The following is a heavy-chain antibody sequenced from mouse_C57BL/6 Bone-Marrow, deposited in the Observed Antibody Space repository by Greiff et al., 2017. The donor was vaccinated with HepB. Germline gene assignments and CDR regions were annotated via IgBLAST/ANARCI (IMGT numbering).Heavy chain of an antibody. CDR2: IDPSDSYT. CDR3: AISQLY. Sequence: QVQLQQSGAELVRPGTSVKLSCKASGYTFTSYWMHWVKQRPGQGLEWIGVIDPSDSYTNYNQKFKGKATLTVDTSSSTAYMQLSSLTSEDSAVYYCAISQLYWGQGTTLTVSS. J-gene: IGHJ2*01. CDR1: GYTFTSYW. V-gene: IGHV1-59*01. D-gene: IGHD3-1*01.